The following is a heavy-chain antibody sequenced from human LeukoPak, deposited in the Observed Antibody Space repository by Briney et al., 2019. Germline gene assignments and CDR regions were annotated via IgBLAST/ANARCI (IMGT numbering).Heavy chain of an antibody. CDR1: GFTFCNYC. V-gene: IGHV3-7*01. J-gene: IGHJ3*02. Sequence: GGPLTLSCAASGFTFCNYCMRWVREATGRGREWVANIKFDGSDKIYVDSVKGRFTIARDNAKNLLYLQMNSLRAEDTAVYFCARLSSWVFEIWGQGTMVTVSS. CDR3: ARLSSWVFEI. D-gene: IGHD3-16*01. CDR2: IKFDGSDK.